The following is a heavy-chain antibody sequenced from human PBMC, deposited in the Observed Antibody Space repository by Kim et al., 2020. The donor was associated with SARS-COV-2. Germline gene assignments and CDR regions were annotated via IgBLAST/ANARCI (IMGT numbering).Heavy chain of an antibody. V-gene: IGHV3-30*07. D-gene: IGHD3-10*01. J-gene: IGHJ5*02. CDR3: ARTPGGYYGSVPPPWFDP. Sequence: KGRFTISRDNSKNTLYLQMNSLRAEDTAVYYCARTPGGYYGSVPPPWFDPWGQGTLVTVSS.